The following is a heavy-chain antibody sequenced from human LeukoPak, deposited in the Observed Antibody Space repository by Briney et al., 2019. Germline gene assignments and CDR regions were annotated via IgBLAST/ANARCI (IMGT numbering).Heavy chain of an antibody. Sequence: SVKVSCKASGGTFSSYAISWVRQAPGQGLEWMGGIIPIFGTANYAQKFQGRVTITADESTSTAYMELSSLRSEDTAVYYCAHHRDYYGDYVTFDYWGQGTLVTVSS. V-gene: IGHV1-69*13. CDR1: GGTFSSYA. CDR2: IIPIFGTA. J-gene: IGHJ4*02. D-gene: IGHD4-17*01. CDR3: AHHRDYYGDYVTFDY.